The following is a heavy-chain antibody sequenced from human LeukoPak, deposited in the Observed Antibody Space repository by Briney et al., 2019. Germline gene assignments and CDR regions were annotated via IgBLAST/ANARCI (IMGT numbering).Heavy chain of an antibody. Sequence: PSETLSLTCTVSGGSISSSTYYWGWIRQPRGKGLEWIGNLYYSGSTYYNPSLKSRVTISVDTSKNQFSLKLSSVTAADTAVYYCARQAISGYDPPPFDSWGQGTLVTVSS. D-gene: IGHD5-12*01. V-gene: IGHV4-39*01. J-gene: IGHJ4*02. CDR3: ARQAISGYDPPPFDS. CDR2: LYYSGST. CDR1: GGSISSSTYY.